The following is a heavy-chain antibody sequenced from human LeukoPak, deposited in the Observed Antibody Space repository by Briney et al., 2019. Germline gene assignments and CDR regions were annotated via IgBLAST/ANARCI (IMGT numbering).Heavy chain of an antibody. Sequence: GGSLRLSCAASGFTFSSYSMNWVRQAPGKGLEWVAVISYDGSNKYYADSVKGRFTISRDNSKNTLYLQMNSLGAEDTAVYYCARDPYYYGSGSYYSRPGRGSYFDYWGQGTLVTVSS. CDR1: GFTFSSYS. J-gene: IGHJ4*02. CDR3: ARDPYYYGSGSYYSRPGRGSYFDY. V-gene: IGHV3-30*03. CDR2: ISYDGSNK. D-gene: IGHD3-10*01.